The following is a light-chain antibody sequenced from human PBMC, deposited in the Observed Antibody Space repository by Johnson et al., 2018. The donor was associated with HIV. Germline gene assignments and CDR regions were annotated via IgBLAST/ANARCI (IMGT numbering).Light chain of an antibody. Sequence: QYVLTQPPSVSAAPRQKVTISCSGSSSNIGNNFVSWYQQFPGVVPKLLIYEDDKRPSGIPDRFSGSKSGTSATLGITGLQTGDEADYYCGTWDSSLSAFVFGTGTKVTVL. J-gene: IGLJ1*01. CDR1: SSNIGNNF. CDR3: GTWDSSLSAFV. CDR2: EDD. V-gene: IGLV1-51*02.